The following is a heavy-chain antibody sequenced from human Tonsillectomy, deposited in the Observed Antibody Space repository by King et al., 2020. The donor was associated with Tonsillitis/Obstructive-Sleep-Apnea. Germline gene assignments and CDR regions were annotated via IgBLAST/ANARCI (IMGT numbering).Heavy chain of an antibody. Sequence: QLVQSGAEVKKPGASVKVSCKASGYTFTTYTMHLVRQAPGQMLEWMGWLNAGEGNTEYSPKFQGRVTITRDTTASTAYMELSSLRSEDTAVYYCARGKDGYNYPDYWGQGTLVTVSS. CDR2: LNAGEGNT. V-gene: IGHV1-3*01. CDR3: ARGKDGYNYPDY. D-gene: IGHD5-24*01. J-gene: IGHJ4*02. CDR1: GYTFTTYT.